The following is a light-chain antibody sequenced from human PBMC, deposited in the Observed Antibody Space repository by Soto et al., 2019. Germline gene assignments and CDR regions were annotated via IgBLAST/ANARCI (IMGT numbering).Light chain of an antibody. CDR3: QQANSFPLT. V-gene: IGKV4-1*01. Sequence: DIVMTQSPDSLAVSLCERATLNCKSSQSVLYNNKKYLAWFQQIPGQPPKLLIYWASTRQSGVPERFSGSGSGTDFTLTISSLQPEDFATYYCQQANSFPLTFGGGTKVDIK. J-gene: IGKJ4*01. CDR2: WAS. CDR1: QSVLYNNKKY.